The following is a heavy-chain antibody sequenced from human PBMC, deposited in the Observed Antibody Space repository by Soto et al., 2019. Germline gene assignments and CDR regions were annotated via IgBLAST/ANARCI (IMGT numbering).Heavy chain of an antibody. J-gene: IGHJ4*02. V-gene: IGHV1-69*13. Sequence: SVKVSCKASGGTFSSYAISWVRQAPGQGLEWMGGIIPIFGTANYAQKFQGRVTITADESTSTAYMELSSLRVEDTAVYYCAKVGFPYSYGYLFYYWGQGTLVTVSS. D-gene: IGHD5-18*01. CDR2: IIPIFGTA. CDR3: AKVGFPYSYGYLFYY. CDR1: GGTFSSYA.